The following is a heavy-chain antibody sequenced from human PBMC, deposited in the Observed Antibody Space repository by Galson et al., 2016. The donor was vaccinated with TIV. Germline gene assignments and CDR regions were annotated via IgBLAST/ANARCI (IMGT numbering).Heavy chain of an antibody. J-gene: IGHJ6*02. CDR2: ISYSGGNK. D-gene: IGHD4-11*01. Sequence: SLRLSCAASGFIFRNYNIHWVRQAPGKGPEWVAFISYSGGNKYYGDSVKGRFTISRDNSKDTVYLEMNSLRTEDTAMYYCAKAQEKYFSNLYYVMAVWGQGTMVTVSS. CDR3: AKAQEKYFSNLYYVMAV. V-gene: IGHV3-30*18. CDR1: GFIFRNYN.